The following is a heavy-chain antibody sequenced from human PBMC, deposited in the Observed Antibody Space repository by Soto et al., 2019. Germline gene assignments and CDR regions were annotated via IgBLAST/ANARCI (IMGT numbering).Heavy chain of an antibody. Sequence: PGGSLRLSWAPSGCTFDDYAMHLVRQAPGKGLEWVSGISWNSGSIGYADSVKGRFTISRDNAKNSLYLQMNSLRAEDTALYYCAKDLYSSGWYGIGAFDIWGQGTMVTVSS. CDR1: GCTFDDYA. D-gene: IGHD6-19*01. J-gene: IGHJ3*02. CDR2: ISWNSGSI. CDR3: AKDLYSSGWYGIGAFDI. V-gene: IGHV3-9*01.